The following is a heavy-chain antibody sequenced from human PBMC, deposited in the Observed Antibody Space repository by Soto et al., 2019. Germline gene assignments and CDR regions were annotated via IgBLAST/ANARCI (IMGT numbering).Heavy chain of an antibody. Sequence: ATVKASCRVSGYTYTGYYMHWAPQARGQGLEWMGWINPNSGGTNYAQKFQGWVTMTRDTSISTAYMELSRLRSDDTAVYYCAREVGGLLCYCYGDHYVRHCVHGSRATDL. D-gene: IGHD3-10*02. CDR3: AREVGGLLCYCYGDHYVRHCVHGSRATDL. CDR1: GYTYTGYY. J-gene: IGHJ2*01. CDR2: INPNSGGT. V-gene: IGHV1-2*04.